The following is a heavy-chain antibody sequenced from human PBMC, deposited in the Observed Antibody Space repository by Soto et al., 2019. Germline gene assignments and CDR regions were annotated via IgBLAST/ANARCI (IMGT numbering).Heavy chain of an antibody. Sequence: GGSLRLSCAASGFTFSSYSMNWVRQAPGKGLEWVSSISSSSSYIYYADSVKGRFTISRDNAKNSLYLQMNSLRAEDTAVYYCASDPRAILYLNMDVWGKGTTVTVSS. V-gene: IGHV3-21*01. J-gene: IGHJ6*03. CDR3: ASDPRAILYLNMDV. CDR1: GFTFSSYS. CDR2: ISSSSSYI. D-gene: IGHD2-8*01.